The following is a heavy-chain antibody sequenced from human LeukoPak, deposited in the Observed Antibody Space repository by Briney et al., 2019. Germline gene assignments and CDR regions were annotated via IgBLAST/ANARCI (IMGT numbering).Heavy chain of an antibody. CDR3: AKDAIDCSSTSCYGIAYYYYYYMDV. Sequence: LTGGSPRLSCAASGFTFDDYAMHWVRQAPGKGLEWVSLISWDGGSTYYADSVKGRFTISRDNSKNSLYLHMNSLRAEDTALYYCAKDAIDCSSTSCYGIAYYYYYYMDVWGKGTTVTVSS. D-gene: IGHD2-2*01. CDR1: GFTFDDYA. CDR2: ISWDGGST. J-gene: IGHJ6*03. V-gene: IGHV3-43D*03.